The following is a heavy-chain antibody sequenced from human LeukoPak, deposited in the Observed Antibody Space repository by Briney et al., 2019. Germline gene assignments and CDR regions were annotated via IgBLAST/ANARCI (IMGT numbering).Heavy chain of an antibody. CDR3: AKRDDSGGNLVDL. V-gene: IGHV4-39*02. CDR1: GGSIRSGSHY. J-gene: IGHJ4*02. D-gene: IGHD3-22*01. CDR2: IYYSGST. Sequence: ETLSLTCTVSGGSIRSGSHYWAWIRQPPGKGLEWIGSIYYSGSTYYNPSLENRVTISIDTSKNHFSLKLSSLSAADTSVYYCAKRDDSGGNLVDLWGQGTLVTVS.